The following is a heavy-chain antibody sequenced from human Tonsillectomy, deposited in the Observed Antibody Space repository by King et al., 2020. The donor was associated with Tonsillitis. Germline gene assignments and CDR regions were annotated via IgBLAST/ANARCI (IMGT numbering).Heavy chain of an antibody. D-gene: IGHD1-1*01. J-gene: IGHJ4*02. CDR1: GFTFSSYW. CDR3: ASISRLDY. CDR2: INSDGSST. Sequence: VQLVESGGGLVQPGGSLRLSCAASGFTFSSYWMHWVRQAPGKGLVWVSRINSDGSSTRYAEAVKGRFTISRDNAKNTLYLQMNILRAEDTAVYYCASISRLDYWGQGNLATVCS. V-gene: IGHV3-74*01.